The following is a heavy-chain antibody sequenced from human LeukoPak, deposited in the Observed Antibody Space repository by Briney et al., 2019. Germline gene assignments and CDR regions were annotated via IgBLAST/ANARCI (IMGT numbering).Heavy chain of an antibody. V-gene: IGHV3-48*04. CDR3: ARVGATNSDAFDI. Sequence: GGSLRLSCAASGFTFSSYSMNWVRQAPGKGLEWVSHISVSSSTIYYADSVKGRFTISRDNAKNSLYLQMNSLRAEDTAVYYCARVGATNSDAFDIWGQGTMVTVSS. D-gene: IGHD1-26*01. CDR2: ISVSSSTI. CDR1: GFTFSSYS. J-gene: IGHJ3*02.